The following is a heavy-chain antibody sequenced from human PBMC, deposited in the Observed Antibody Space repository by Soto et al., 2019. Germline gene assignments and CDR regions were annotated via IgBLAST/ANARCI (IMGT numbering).Heavy chain of an antibody. D-gene: IGHD2-2*02. CDR3: ARDSFGLYRGQFHF. J-gene: IGHJ4*02. CDR2: INAGNDDT. CDR1: GYTFSSYS. Sequence: QVHLVQSGAEVKKPGASVKISCKASGYTFSSYSIHWVRQAPGQSLEWMGWINAGNDDTKYSKKCQGGVTLSTDSAANTAYMELSGLRSEDTAVYYCARDSFGLYRGQFHFWGQGTLVTVSS. V-gene: IGHV1-3*01.